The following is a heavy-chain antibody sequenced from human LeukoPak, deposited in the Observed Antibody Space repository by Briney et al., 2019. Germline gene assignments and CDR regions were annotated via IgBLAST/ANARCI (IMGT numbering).Heavy chain of an antibody. CDR2: IKENGSEI. J-gene: IGHJ4*02. Sequence: GGSLRLSCAASGFTSSSYWMSWVRPAPGKGLEWVANIKENGSEIYYVDFVKGRFTIARDNAKKSLYLQMNSLRAEDTAVYYCARRRTTDYWGQGALVSVSS. V-gene: IGHV3-7*01. CDR3: ARRRTTDY. D-gene: IGHD1-7*01. CDR1: GFTSSSYW.